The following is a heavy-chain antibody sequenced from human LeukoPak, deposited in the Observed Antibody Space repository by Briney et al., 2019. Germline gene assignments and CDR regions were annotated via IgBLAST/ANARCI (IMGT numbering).Heavy chain of an antibody. CDR3: ARAATVNPLFDY. V-gene: IGHV4-34*01. CDR2: IDHSGNT. Sequence: SETLSLTCAVSGGSFSGHYWSWIRQSPGEGLEWIGEIDHSGNTNYNPSLKGRLTISVDTSKSQFSLRLSSVTAADTAVYYCARAATVNPLFDYWGQGTLVTVSS. J-gene: IGHJ4*02. CDR1: GGSFSGHY. D-gene: IGHD4-11*01.